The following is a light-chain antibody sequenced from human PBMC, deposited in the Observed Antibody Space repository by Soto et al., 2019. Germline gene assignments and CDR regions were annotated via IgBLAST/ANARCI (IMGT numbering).Light chain of an antibody. CDR1: QSVSSSY. V-gene: IGKV3-20*01. J-gene: IGKJ2*01. CDR2: GAS. Sequence: EIVLTQSPGTLSLSPGERATLSCRASQSVSSSYLAWNQQKPGQAPRLLIYGASSRATGIPDRFSGSGSGTEFTLTSSRLEPEDFAVYYCQQYGSSPYTFGQGTKLEIK. CDR3: QQYGSSPYT.